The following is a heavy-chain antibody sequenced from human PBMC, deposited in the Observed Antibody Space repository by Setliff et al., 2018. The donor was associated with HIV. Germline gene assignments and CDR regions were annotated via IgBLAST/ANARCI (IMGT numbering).Heavy chain of an antibody. CDR3: AKSLYGHSSAVGLDF. V-gene: IGHV3-23*01. Sequence: PGGSLRLSCAASGFTFSTFAMSWVRQAPGKGLEWVSTISHSGETTYFADSVKGRFTISRDNSKNTLYLQMSSLKVDDTAIYFCAKSLYGHSSAVGLDFWGQGTLVTVSS. D-gene: IGHD4-17*01. CDR2: ISHSGETT. J-gene: IGHJ4*02. CDR1: GFTFSTFA.